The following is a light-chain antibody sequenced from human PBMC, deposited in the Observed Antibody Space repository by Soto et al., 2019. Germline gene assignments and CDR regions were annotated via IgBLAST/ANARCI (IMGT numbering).Light chain of an antibody. V-gene: IGLV2-14*01. CDR1: SSDVGAYKY. J-gene: IGLJ1*01. CDR3: TSYTSSTTLYV. CDR2: EVN. Sequence: QSVLIQPASVSGSPGQSITISCTGTSSDVGAYKYVSWYQQQAGKSPRLMIYEVNNRPSGVSNRFSGSKSGNTASLTISGLQAEDEADYYCTSYTSSTTLYVFGSGTKVTVL.